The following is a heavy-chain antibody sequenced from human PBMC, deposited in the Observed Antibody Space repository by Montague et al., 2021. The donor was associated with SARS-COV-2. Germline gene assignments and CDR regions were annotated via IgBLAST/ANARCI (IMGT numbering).Heavy chain of an antibody. CDR3: VKDYPTPGTSLAAFFDD. Sequence: LSCAASGFTFRGHAMSWVRQAPGKGLEWVSGIIENGNDRYYGDSVKGRFSISRDNSRNMVYLQMNSLRAEDTAVYYCVKDYPTPGTSLAAFFDDWGQGTLVTVSS. CDR1: GFTFRGHA. D-gene: IGHD1-1*01. CDR2: IIENGNDR. J-gene: IGHJ4*02. V-gene: IGHV3-23*01.